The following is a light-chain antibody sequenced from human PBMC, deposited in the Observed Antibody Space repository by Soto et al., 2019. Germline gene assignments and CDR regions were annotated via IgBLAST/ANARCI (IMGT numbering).Light chain of an antibody. CDR1: QSVSNNY. Sequence: EILLTQSPGTLSLSPGERAPLSCRARQSVSNNYLAWYQQKPGQAPRLLIYGASNRATGIPDRFSGSGSGTDFTLTISRLEPEDFAVYYCQQYGSSGTFGQGTKVDIK. CDR2: GAS. V-gene: IGKV3-20*01. J-gene: IGKJ1*01. CDR3: QQYGSSGT.